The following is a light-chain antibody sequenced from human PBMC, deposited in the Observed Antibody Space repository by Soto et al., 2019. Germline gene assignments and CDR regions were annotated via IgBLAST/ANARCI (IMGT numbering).Light chain of an antibody. Sequence: PGERATLSCRASQSVSNNYLAWYQQKPGQAPRRLIYGASSRATGIPDRFSGSGSGTDFTLTISRLEPEDFAVYYCQQYVNWPLTFGGGTKVDIK. J-gene: IGKJ4*01. CDR1: QSVSNNY. V-gene: IGKV3-20*01. CDR3: QQYVNWPLT. CDR2: GAS.